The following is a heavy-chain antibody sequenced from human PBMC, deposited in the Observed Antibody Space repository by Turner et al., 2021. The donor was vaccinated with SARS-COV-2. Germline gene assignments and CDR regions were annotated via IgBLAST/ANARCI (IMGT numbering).Heavy chain of an antibody. CDR3: AREDIVLMMYSSDGMDV. V-gene: IGHV1-2*02. D-gene: IGHD2-8*01. J-gene: IGHJ6*02. Sequence: QVQLVQSGAEVKKPGASVKVSCEASGYTLTDYYIHWVRQAPGQGLEWMGWINPHSGGTNYAQKFQGRVTMTRDTSITTAYMELSSLRSDDTAVYYCAREDIVLMMYSSDGMDVWGQGTTVTVSS. CDR2: INPHSGGT. CDR1: GYTLTDYY.